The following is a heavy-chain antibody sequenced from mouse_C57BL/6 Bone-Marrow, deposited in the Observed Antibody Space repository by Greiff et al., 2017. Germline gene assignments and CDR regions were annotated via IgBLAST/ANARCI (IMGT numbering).Heavy chain of an antibody. CDR1: GFTFSSYA. CDR2: ISSGGDYI. CDR3: TTNWDGVDY. V-gene: IGHV5-9-1*02. J-gene: IGHJ2*01. Sequence: EVKVEESGEGLVKPGGSLKLSCAASGFTFSSYAMSWVRQTPEKRLEWVAYISSGGDYIYYADTVKGRFTISRDNARNTLYLQMSSLKSEDTAMYYCTTNWDGVDYWGQGTTLTVSS. D-gene: IGHD4-1*01.